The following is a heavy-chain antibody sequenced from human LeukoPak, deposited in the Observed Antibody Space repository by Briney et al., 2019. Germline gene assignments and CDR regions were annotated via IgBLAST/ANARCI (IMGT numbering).Heavy chain of an antibody. V-gene: IGHV4-30-2*01. J-gene: IGHJ4*02. Sequence: SETLSLTCAVSGGSISSGGYSWSWIRQPPGKGLEWIGYIYHSGSTYYNPSLKSRVTISVDRSKNQFSLKLSSVTAADTAVYYCARASYDSSGYYFDHWGQGTLVTVSS. D-gene: IGHD3-22*01. CDR3: ARASYDSSGYYFDH. CDR1: GGSISSGGYS. CDR2: IYHSGST.